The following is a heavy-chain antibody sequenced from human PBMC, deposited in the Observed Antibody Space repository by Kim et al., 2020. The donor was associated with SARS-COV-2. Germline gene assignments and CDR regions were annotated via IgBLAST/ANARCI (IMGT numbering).Heavy chain of an antibody. D-gene: IGHD3-10*01. CDR1: GGSFSGYY. J-gene: IGHJ5*02. V-gene: IGHV4-34*01. Sequence: SETLSLTCAVYGGSFSGYYWSWIRQPPGKGLEWIGEINHSGSTNYNPSLKSRVTISVDTSKNQFSLKLSSVTAADTAVYYCATLWFGELRSSWFDPWGQG. CDR3: ATLWFGELRSSWFDP. CDR2: INHSGST.